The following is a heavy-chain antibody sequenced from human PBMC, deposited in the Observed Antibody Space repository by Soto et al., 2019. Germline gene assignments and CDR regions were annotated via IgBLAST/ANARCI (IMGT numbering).Heavy chain of an antibody. D-gene: IGHD4-17*01. Sequence: QVQLQESGPGLVKPSETLSLTCTVSGGSVSSGSYYWSWIRPPPGKGLEWIGYIYYSGSTNYNPSLKSRVTISVDTSKNQFSLKLSSVTAADTAVYYCASNPYDYGDYGLDSWGQGTLVTVSS. J-gene: IGHJ4*02. CDR1: GGSVSSGSYY. V-gene: IGHV4-61*01. CDR3: ASNPYDYGDYGLDS. CDR2: IYYSGST.